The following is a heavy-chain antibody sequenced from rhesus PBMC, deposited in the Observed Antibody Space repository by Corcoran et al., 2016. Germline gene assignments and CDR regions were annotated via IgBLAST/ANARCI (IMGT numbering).Heavy chain of an antibody. D-gene: IGHD6-25*01. Sequence: QVKLQQWGEGLVKPSETLSLTCAVYGGSISGYYYWSWIRQPPGKGLEWIGYIYGNIAPTNHNPSLKHRVPSSTDTSKNQFSLKLSSVTAADTAVYYCARRYSIAAAPTRLDYWGQGVLVTVSS. CDR3: ARRYSIAAAPTRLDY. V-gene: IGHV4-73*01. CDR2: IYGNIAPT. J-gene: IGHJ4*01. CDR1: GGSISGYYY.